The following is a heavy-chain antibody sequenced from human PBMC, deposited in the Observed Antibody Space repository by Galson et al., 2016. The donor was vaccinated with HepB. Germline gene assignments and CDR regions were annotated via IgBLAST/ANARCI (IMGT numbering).Heavy chain of an antibody. CDR3: ARTGYGSSGFIFDY. V-gene: IGHV4-31*03. CDR1: GGSINTGAYY. D-gene: IGHD6-13*01. Sequence: TLSLTCTVSGGSINTGAYYWSWIRQHPGEGLERIGYIYFSGSTNYNPSLKSRVTISVDTSKNQFSLKLNSMTAADTAVYYCARTGYGSSGFIFDYWGLGTLVTVSS. CDR2: IYFSGST. J-gene: IGHJ4*02.